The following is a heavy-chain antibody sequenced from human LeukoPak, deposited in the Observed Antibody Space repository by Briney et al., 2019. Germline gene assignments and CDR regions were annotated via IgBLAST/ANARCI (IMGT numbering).Heavy chain of an antibody. D-gene: IGHD3-9*01. V-gene: IGHV3-23*01. CDR3: ATDTLSYDILTGYYFDY. Sequence: PGGSLRLSCAASGFTFSSYAMSWVRQAPGKGLEWVSAISGSGGSTYYADSVKGRFTFSRDNSKNTLYLQMNSLRAEDTAVYYCATDTLSYDILTGYYFDYWGQGTLVTVSS. J-gene: IGHJ4*02. CDR2: ISGSGGST. CDR1: GFTFSSYA.